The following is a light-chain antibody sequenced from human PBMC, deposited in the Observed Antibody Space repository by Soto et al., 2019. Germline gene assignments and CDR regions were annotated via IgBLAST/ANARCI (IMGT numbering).Light chain of an antibody. CDR2: GAS. CDR3: QQYNYWSQT. J-gene: IGKJ1*01. CDR1: QSVSSN. Sequence: EIVMTQSPATLSVSPGERATLSCRASQSVSSNLAWYQQKPGQAPRLLIYGASTRATGIPARFSGSGSGTEFTLPISSLQFYPFAVLSCQQYNYWSQTFGQTTKVEIK. V-gene: IGKV3-15*01.